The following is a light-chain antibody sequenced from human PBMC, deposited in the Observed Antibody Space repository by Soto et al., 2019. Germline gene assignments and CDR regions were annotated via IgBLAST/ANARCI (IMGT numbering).Light chain of an antibody. CDR3: HQSYSTPPYT. J-gene: IGKJ2*01. V-gene: IGKV1-39*01. CDR1: QSISSY. Sequence: DIQMTQSPSSLSASVGDRVTITCRASQSISSYLNWYQQKPGKAPKLLIYAASTLQSGVPSKVSGSGSGTDCTLTISKLQPEDLATYYCHQSYSTPPYTFGQGNKLEIK. CDR2: AAS.